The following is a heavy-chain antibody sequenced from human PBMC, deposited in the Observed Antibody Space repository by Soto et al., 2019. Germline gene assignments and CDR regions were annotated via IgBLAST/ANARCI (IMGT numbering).Heavy chain of an antibody. CDR1: VFTFSIYA. D-gene: IGHD2-15*01. J-gene: IGHJ3*02. CDR2: ISYDGSNK. CDR3: AREAWRGYCSGGSCYSGAFDI. Sequence: HPGGSLRVSCAAPVFTFSIYAMHWVRQAPGKGLDWAAVISYDGSNKYYADSVKGRFTISRDNSKNTLYLQMNSLRAEDTAVYYCAREAWRGYCSGGSCYSGAFDIWGQGTMVTVSS. V-gene: IGHV3-30-3*01.